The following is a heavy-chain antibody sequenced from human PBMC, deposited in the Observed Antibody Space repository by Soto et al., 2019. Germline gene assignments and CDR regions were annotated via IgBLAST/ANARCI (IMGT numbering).Heavy chain of an antibody. J-gene: IGHJ4*02. CDR2: ISGSGGST. CDR1: GFTFSSYA. V-gene: IGHV3-23*01. CDR3: AKDRDCSGGSCYYNY. D-gene: IGHD2-15*01. Sequence: EVQLLESGGGLVQPGGSLRLSCAASGFTFSSYAMSWVRQAPGKGLKWVSAISGSGGSTYYADSVKGRFTISRDNSKNTLYLQMNSLRAEDTAVYYCAKDRDCSGGSCYYNYWGQGTLVTVSS.